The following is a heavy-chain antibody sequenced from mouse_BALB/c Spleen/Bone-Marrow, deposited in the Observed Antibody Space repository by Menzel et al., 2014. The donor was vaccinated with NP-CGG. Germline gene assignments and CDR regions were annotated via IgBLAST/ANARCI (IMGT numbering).Heavy chain of an antibody. CDR2: SRNKAKYYTT. D-gene: IGHD2-10*02. CDR1: GFTFSDFY. V-gene: IGHV7-1*02. J-gene: IGHJ3*01. CDR3: ARDVGYGNYFVY. Sequence: EVHLVESGGGLVQPEDSLRLSCATSGFTFSDFYMEWVRQPPGKRLEWIAASRNKAKYYTTEYSASVKGRFIVSRDTSQSVLYLQMNALRAEDTAIYYCARDVGYGNYFVYWGQGTLVTVSA.